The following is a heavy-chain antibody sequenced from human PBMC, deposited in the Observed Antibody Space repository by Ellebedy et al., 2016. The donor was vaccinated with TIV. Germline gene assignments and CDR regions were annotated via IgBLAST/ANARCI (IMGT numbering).Heavy chain of an antibody. J-gene: IGHJ4*02. CDR1: SYIFTSSG. CDR3: ARGSHYYDRSGYHD. V-gene: IGHV1-18*01. D-gene: IGHD3-22*01. CDR2: ISTHNGNT. Sequence: ASVKVSXKASSYIFTSSGISWVRQAPGQGLEWMGWISTHNGNTNYAQKLQGRVTMTTDTSTSTAYMELRSLRSDDTAVYYCARGSHYYDRSGYHDWGQGTLVTVSS.